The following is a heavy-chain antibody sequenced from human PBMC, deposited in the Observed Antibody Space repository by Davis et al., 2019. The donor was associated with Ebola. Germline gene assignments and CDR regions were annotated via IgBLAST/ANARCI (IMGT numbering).Heavy chain of an antibody. CDR2: ISGSGGST. Sequence: GESLKISCAGSEFVFSTFTMNWVRQAPGKGLEWVSAISGSGGSTYYADSVKGRFTISRDNAKNSLYLQMSSLRAEDTAVYFCARDSSGYPPPYWFDPWGQGTLVTASS. CDR1: EFVFSTFT. V-gene: IGHV3-23*01. J-gene: IGHJ5*02. D-gene: IGHD3-22*01. CDR3: ARDSSGYPPPYWFDP.